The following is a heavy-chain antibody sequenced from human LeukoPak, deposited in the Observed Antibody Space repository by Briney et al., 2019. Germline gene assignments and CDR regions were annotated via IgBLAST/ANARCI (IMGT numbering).Heavy chain of an antibody. V-gene: IGHV5-51*01. CDR1: GYSFTSYW. CDR2: IYPGDSDT. Sequence: GESLKISCKGSGYSFTSYWIGWVRQMPGKGLEWMGIIYPGDSDTRYSPSFQGQVTISADKSISTAYLQWSSLKASDTAMYYCARVSTPHYDFWSGDYPEGYFDYWGQGTLVTVSS. D-gene: IGHD3-3*01. CDR3: ARVSTPHYDFWSGDYPEGYFDY. J-gene: IGHJ4*02.